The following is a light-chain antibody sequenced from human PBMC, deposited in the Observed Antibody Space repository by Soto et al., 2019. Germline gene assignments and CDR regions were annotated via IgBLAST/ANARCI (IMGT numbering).Light chain of an antibody. Sequence: QSVLTQPPSVSAAPGQKVTISCSGSSSDIGSNYVSWYQQLPGTAPKLLIYDNNKRPSGIPDRFSGCKSGTSATLAITGLQTGDEADYYCGSWDSSVSVGVFGGGTKVTVL. J-gene: IGLJ2*01. V-gene: IGLV1-51*01. CDR1: SSDIGSNY. CDR2: DNN. CDR3: GSWDSSVSVGV.